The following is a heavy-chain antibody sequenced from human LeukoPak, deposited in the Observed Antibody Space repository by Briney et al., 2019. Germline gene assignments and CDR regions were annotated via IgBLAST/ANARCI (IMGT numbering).Heavy chain of an antibody. Sequence: PGGSLRLSCAASGFTFSSYGMSWVRQAPGQGLEWVSAISGSGGSTYYADSVKGRFTISRDNSKNTLYLQMNSLRAEDTAVYYCANRMVRGEGTDFDYWGQGTLVTVSS. CDR3: ANRMVRGEGTDFDY. J-gene: IGHJ4*02. CDR1: GFTFSSYG. D-gene: IGHD3-10*01. V-gene: IGHV3-23*01. CDR2: ISGSGGST.